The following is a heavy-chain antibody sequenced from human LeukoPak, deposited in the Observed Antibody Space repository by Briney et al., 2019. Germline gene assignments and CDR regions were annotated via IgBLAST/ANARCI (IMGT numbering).Heavy chain of an antibody. J-gene: IGHJ3*02. D-gene: IGHD3-22*01. Sequence: PGGSLRLSCAASGFTFRSYTMHWVRQAPGKGLEWVSVIYSGGSTYYADSVKGRFTISRDNSKNTLYLQMNSLRAEDTAVYYCARRGYYYDSSGYPDAFDIWGQGTMVTVSS. CDR2: IYSGGST. CDR1: GFTFRSYT. CDR3: ARRGYYYDSSGYPDAFDI. V-gene: IGHV3-66*01.